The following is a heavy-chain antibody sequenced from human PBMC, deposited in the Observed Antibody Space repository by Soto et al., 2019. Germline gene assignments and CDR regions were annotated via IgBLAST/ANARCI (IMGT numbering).Heavy chain of an antibody. CDR1: VFTFIRYE. V-gene: IGHV3-48*03. CDR2: ISSSGSTI. D-gene: IGHD6-13*01. Sequence: GALRLSCATSVFTFIRYEMKIVRQAAGKGLEWVSYISSSGSTIYYADSVKGRFTISRDNAKNSLYLQMDSLRAEDTAVYYCARDQEAGSFFPYYYGMDVWGQGTTVTVSS. CDR3: ARDQEAGSFFPYYYGMDV. J-gene: IGHJ6*02.